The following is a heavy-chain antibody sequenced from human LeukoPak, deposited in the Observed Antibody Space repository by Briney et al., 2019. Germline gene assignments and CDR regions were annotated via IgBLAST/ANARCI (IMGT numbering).Heavy chain of an antibody. Sequence: SVKVSCKASGGTFSSYAISWVRQAPGQELEWMGGIIPIFGTANYAQKFQGRVTITADKSTSTAYMELSSLRSEDTAVYYCARLRNRDSSDVGWFDPWGQGTLVTVSS. J-gene: IGHJ5*02. CDR1: GGTFSSYA. CDR3: ARLRNRDSSDVGWFDP. CDR2: IIPIFGTA. D-gene: IGHD3-22*01. V-gene: IGHV1-69*06.